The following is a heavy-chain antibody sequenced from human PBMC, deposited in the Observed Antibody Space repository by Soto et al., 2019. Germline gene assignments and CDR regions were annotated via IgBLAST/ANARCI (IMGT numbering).Heavy chain of an antibody. CDR3: ARLSVAWFDP. Sequence: QVQLQESGPGLVKPSETLSLTCTVSGGSVSSGSYHWGWIRQPPGKGLEWIGYIYHSGSTNYNPSLKSRVTISVATSKTQFSLSLTSVTAADTAVYYCARLSVAWFDPWGQGTLVTVAS. J-gene: IGHJ5*02. CDR2: IYHSGST. CDR1: GGSVSSGSYH. D-gene: IGHD6-19*01. V-gene: IGHV4-61*01.